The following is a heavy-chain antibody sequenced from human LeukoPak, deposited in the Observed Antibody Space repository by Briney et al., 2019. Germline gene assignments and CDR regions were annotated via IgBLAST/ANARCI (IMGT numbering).Heavy chain of an antibody. J-gene: IGHJ4*02. CDR1: RGTFSSYA. CDR3: ARGRGSRTGSNGDYLDY. CDR2: IIPILGLI. D-gene: IGHD1-1*01. Sequence: ASVTVSCMASRGTFSSYAINWVRQAPGQGLEWMGRIIPILGLINYAQKFQGRVTITADKSTSTGYMDVTSLRSDDTAVYYCARGRGSRTGSNGDYLDYWGQGTLVTVSS. V-gene: IGHV1-69*04.